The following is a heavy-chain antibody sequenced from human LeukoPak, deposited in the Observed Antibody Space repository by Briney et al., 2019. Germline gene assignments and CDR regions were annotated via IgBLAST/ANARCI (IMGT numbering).Heavy chain of an antibody. CDR3: ARAKYCSSTSCSRYNWFDP. CDR2: IKQDGSEK. Sequence: QSGGSLRLSCAASGFTFSSYWMSWVHQAPGKGLEWVANIKQDGSEKYYVDSVKGRFTISRDNAKNSLYLQMNSLRAEDTAVYYCARAKYCSSTSCSRYNWFDPWGQGTLVTVSS. CDR1: GFTFSSYW. D-gene: IGHD2-2*01. V-gene: IGHV3-7*01. J-gene: IGHJ5*02.